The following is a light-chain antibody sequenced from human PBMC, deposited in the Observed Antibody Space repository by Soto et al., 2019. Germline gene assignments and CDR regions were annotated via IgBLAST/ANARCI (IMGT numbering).Light chain of an antibody. CDR3: NSYTTSNTRQIV. J-gene: IGLJ1*01. CDR2: DVS. Sequence: QSVLTQPASVSGSPGQSITISCTGTSSDAGGYNYVSWYQQHPGKAPKFMIYDVSNRPSGVSTRFSGSKSGNTASLTISGLQAEDEADYYCNSYTTSNTRQIVFGTGTKLTVL. V-gene: IGLV2-14*01. CDR1: SSDAGGYNY.